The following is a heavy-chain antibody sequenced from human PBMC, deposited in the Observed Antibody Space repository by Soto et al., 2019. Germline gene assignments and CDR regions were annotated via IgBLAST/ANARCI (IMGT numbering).Heavy chain of an antibody. D-gene: IGHD2-15*01. CDR2: INPNSGGT. CDR3: ARVGDCSGGSCYGGYYYGMDV. V-gene: IGHV1-2*04. Sequence: ASVKVSCKASGDTFTGYYMHWVRQAPGQGLEWMGWINPNSGGTNYAQKFQGWVTMTRDTSISTAYMELSRLRSDDTAVYYCARVGDCSGGSCYGGYYYGMDVWGQGTTVTVSS. CDR1: GDTFTGYY. J-gene: IGHJ6*02.